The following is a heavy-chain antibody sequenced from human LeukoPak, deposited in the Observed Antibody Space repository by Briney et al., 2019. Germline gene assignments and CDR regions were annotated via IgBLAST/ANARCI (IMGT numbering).Heavy chain of an antibody. CDR1: GFTFSSYG. V-gene: IGHV3-30*02. Sequence: GGSLRLSCAASGFTFSSYGMHWVRQAPGKGLEWVAFIRYDGSNKYYADSVKGRFTISRGNSKNTLYLQMNSLRAEDTAAYYCANSGIVGATTLDYWGQGTLVTVSS. CDR2: IRYDGSNK. CDR3: ANSGIVGATTLDY. J-gene: IGHJ4*02. D-gene: IGHD1-26*01.